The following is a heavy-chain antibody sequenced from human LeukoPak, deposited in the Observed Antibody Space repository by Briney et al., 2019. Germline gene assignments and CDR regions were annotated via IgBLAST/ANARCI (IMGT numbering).Heavy chain of an antibody. CDR1: GFTFSSYS. V-gene: IGHV3-21*01. D-gene: IGHD6-19*01. Sequence: GGSLRLSCAASGFTFSSYSMNWVRQAPGKGLEWVSSISSSSSYIYYADSVKGRFTISRDNAKNSLYLQMNSLRAEDTAVYYCAKQTSIAVAGIYFDYWGQGTLVTVSS. J-gene: IGHJ4*02. CDR3: AKQTSIAVAGIYFDY. CDR2: ISSSSSYI.